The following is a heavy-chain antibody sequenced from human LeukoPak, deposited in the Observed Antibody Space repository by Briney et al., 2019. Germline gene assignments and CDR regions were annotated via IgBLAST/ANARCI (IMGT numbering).Heavy chain of an antibody. V-gene: IGHV3-66*02. D-gene: IGHD1-1*01. CDR3: ARMHGGLYNCNDVWAFDI. Sequence: PGGSLRLSCAASGFTVSSNYMSWVRQAPGKGLEWVSVIYSGGSTYYADSVKGRFTISRDNSKNTLYLQMNSLRAEDTAVYYCARMHGGLYNCNDVWAFDIWGQGTMVTVSS. J-gene: IGHJ3*02. CDR1: GFTVSSNY. CDR2: IYSGGST.